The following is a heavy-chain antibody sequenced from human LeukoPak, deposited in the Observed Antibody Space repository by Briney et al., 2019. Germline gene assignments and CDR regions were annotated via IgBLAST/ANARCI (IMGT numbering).Heavy chain of an antibody. D-gene: IGHD5-18*01. Sequence: SETLSLTCTVSGGSISSSSYYWGWIRQPPGTGLEWIGSIYYSGSTYYNPSLKSRVTISVDTSKNQFSLKLSSVTAADTAVYYCARRELGYGYERFDYWGQGTLVTVSS. J-gene: IGHJ4*02. CDR2: IYYSGST. CDR3: ARRELGYGYERFDY. V-gene: IGHV4-39*01. CDR1: GGSISSSSYY.